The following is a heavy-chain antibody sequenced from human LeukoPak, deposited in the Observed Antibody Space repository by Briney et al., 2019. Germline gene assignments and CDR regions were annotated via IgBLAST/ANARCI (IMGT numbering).Heavy chain of an antibody. D-gene: IGHD1-26*01. CDR3: AKEVGGSYYPGDY. CDR2: VYDGGTT. V-gene: IGHV3-53*01. J-gene: IGHJ4*02. CDR1: GFTVSNNY. Sequence: QPGGSLRLSCAASGFTVSNNYLSWVRQAPGKGLEWVSFVYDGGTTVYADSVKGRFTISRDNSKNTLYLQMNSLRAEDTAVYYCAKEVGGSYYPGDYWGQGTLVTVSS.